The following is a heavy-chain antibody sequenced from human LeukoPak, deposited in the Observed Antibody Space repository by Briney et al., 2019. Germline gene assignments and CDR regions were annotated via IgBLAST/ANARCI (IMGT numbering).Heavy chain of an antibody. CDR1: GGSLSSSSYY. Sequence: PSETLSLTCTVSGGSLSSSSYYWGWIRQPPGKGLEWIGSIYYSGSTYYNPSLKSRVTISVDTSKNQFPLKLSSVTAADTAVYYCARPTGYCSSTSCYYYYYYMDVWGKGTTVTVSS. CDR3: ARPTGYCSSTSCYYYYYYMDV. D-gene: IGHD2-2*01. CDR2: IYYSGST. V-gene: IGHV4-39*01. J-gene: IGHJ6*03.